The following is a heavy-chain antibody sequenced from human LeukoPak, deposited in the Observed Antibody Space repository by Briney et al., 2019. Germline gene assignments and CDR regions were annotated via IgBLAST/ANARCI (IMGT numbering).Heavy chain of an antibody. CDR3: ARVLWFGELVRRWFDP. CDR1: GYTFTSYG. V-gene: IGHV1-18*01. D-gene: IGHD3-10*01. J-gene: IGHJ5*02. CDR2: ISAYNGNT. Sequence: GASVKVSCKASGYTFTSYGISWVRQAPGQGLEWMGWISAYNGNTNYAQKLQGRVTMTTDTSTRTAYMELRSLRSDDTAVYYCARVLWFGELVRRWFDPWGQGTLVTVSS.